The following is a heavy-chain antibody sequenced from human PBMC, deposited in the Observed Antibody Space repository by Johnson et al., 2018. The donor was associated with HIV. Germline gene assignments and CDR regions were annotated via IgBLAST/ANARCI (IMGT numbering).Heavy chain of an antibody. CDR3: AKDPNRWEQLAYAFDI. CDR1: GFTFSSYG. CDR2: IWYDGSNK. D-gene: IGHD6-6*01. V-gene: IGHV3-33*06. J-gene: IGHJ3*02. Sequence: QVQLVESGGGVVQPGRSLRLSCAASGFTFSSYGMHWVRQAPGKGLEWVAVIWYDGSNKYYADSVKGRFTISRDNSKNTLNLQMNSLRAEDTAVYYCAKDPNRWEQLAYAFDIWGQWTMVTVSS.